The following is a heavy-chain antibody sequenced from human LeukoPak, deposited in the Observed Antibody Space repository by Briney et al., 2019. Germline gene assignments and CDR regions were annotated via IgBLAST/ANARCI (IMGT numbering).Heavy chain of an antibody. D-gene: IGHD6-19*01. V-gene: IGHV3-53*01. CDR2: IDSGGGT. CDR1: GFTVSSNY. J-gene: IGHJ4*02. Sequence: QTGGSLRLSCVASGFTVSSNYMSWVRQARGEGLEWVSAIDSGGGTFYADSVKDRFTNSRDTSKNTLYLQMNSLRAEDTAIYYCAKFRADSSGWPFDYWGQGTLVTVSS. CDR3: AKFRADSSGWPFDY.